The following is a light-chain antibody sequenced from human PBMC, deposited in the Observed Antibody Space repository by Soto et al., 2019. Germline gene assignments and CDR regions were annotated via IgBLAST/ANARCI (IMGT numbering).Light chain of an antibody. Sequence: QSALTQPASVSGSPGQSITISCIGTSSDVGSYNLVSWYQQHPGKAPKLMIYEVSNRPSGVSNRFSGSKSGNTASLTISGLQAEDEADYYCSSYTSSSTLHVFGTGTKLTVL. J-gene: IGLJ1*01. V-gene: IGLV2-14*02. CDR1: SSDVGSYNL. CDR3: SSYTSSSTLHV. CDR2: EVS.